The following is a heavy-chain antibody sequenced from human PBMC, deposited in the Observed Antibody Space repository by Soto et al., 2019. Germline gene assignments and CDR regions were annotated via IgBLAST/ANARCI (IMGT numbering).Heavy chain of an antibody. CDR3: ARSLADYSNLDH. J-gene: IGHJ4*02. Sequence: ASVKVSCKASGYTFTGYYMHWVRQAPGQGLEWMGRINAGNGDTVYSQKFQDRVTVTRDTSATTVYVELNSLTSEDTAVFFCARSLADYSNLDHWGRGTLVTVS. D-gene: IGHD4-4*01. CDR2: INAGNGDT. V-gene: IGHV1-3*01. CDR1: GYTFTGYY.